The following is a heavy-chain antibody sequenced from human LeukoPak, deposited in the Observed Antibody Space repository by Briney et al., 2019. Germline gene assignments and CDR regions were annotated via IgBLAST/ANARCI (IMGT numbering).Heavy chain of an antibody. V-gene: IGHV4-30-2*01. CDR1: GDSISSGGYS. D-gene: IGHD3-16*01. CDR3: ARDRSSSAGAVTVDI. CDR2: IYHSGST. Sequence: SQTLSLTCTVSGDSISSGGYSWSWLRQPPGKGLEWIGYIYHSGSTYYNPSLKSRVTVSVDRSKNQFSLNLSSVTAADTSVYYCARDRSSSAGAVTVDIWGQGTLVTVSS. J-gene: IGHJ4*02.